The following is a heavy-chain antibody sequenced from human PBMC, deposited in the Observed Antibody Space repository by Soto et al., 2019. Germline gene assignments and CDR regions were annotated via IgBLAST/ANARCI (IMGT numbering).Heavy chain of an antibody. V-gene: IGHV1-69*01. CDR1: GGSFSTFA. D-gene: IGHD5-12*01. J-gene: IGHJ6*02. CDR2: IVPMFGTT. Sequence: QVQLVQSVAEVKKPGSSVKVSCKASGGSFSTFAFGWVRQAPGQGLEWMGGIVPMFGTTDYAQRFEGRVTFTADDSTSTAYMELSSLTSEDTAVYYCARAIGDLPGYNIDDHYGLGVWGQGTTVTVSS. CDR3: ARAIGDLPGYNIDDHYGLGV.